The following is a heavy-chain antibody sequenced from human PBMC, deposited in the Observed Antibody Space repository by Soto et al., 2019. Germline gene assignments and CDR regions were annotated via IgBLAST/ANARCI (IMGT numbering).Heavy chain of an antibody. CDR2: LSGSGGST. CDR1: GFNFNTYA. D-gene: IGHD2-15*01. CDR3: AKSGMAGYCGGRNCYYYLDY. J-gene: IGHJ4*02. V-gene: IGHV3-23*01. Sequence: GGSLRLSCVTSGFNFNTYAMSWVRQAPGKRLEWVSGLSGSGGSTYYADSVKGRFTISRDTSKNTLYLQLNSLRAEDTAVYYCAKSGMAGYCGGRNCYYYLDYWGQGTLVTVSS.